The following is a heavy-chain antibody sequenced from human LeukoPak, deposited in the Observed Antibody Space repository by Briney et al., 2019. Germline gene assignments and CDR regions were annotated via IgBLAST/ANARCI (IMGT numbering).Heavy chain of an antibody. CDR1: GYIFTGYY. J-gene: IGHJ4*02. Sequence: VASVKVSCKASGYIFTGYYMHWVRQAPGQGLEWMGIINPSGGSTSYAQKFQGRVTMTRDMSTSTVYMELSRLRSDDTAVFYCARSPHILTGENFDFWGQGTLVTVSS. CDR2: INPSGGST. V-gene: IGHV1-46*01. D-gene: IGHD3-9*01. CDR3: ARSPHILTGENFDF.